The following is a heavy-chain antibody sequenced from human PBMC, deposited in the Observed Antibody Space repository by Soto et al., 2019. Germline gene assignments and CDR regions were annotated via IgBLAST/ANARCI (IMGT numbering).Heavy chain of an antibody. CDR2: ANTGSTAI. D-gene: IGHD3-16*01. CDR3: AREAHRGGFDL. J-gene: IGHJ5*02. Sequence: GGSLRLSCAASGFTLSSYSMNWVRQSPRRGLEWIAYANTGSTAIYYADSVKGRFTISRDNAQDSLYLQMDSLRAEDTAMFYCAREAHRGGFDLWGQGTLVTV. CDR1: GFTLSSYS. V-gene: IGHV3-48*01.